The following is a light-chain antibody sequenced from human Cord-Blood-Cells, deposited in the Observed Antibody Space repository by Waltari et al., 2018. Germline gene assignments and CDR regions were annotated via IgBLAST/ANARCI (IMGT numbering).Light chain of an antibody. CDR1: QSVLYSSNNKNY. J-gene: IGKJ2*01. Sequence: DIVMTQSPDSPAVSLGERATINCKSSQSVLYSSNNKNYLAWYQQKQGQPPKMIIYWASTRESGVPDRFSGSGSGTDFTLTISSLQAEDVAVYYCQQYYSTPYTFGQGTKLEIK. CDR2: WAS. V-gene: IGKV4-1*01. CDR3: QQYYSTPYT.